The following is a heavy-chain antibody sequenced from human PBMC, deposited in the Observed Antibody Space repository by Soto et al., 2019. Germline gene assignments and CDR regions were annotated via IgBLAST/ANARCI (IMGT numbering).Heavy chain of an antibody. V-gene: IGHV4-38-2*02. D-gene: IGHD1-26*01. CDR2: IYHGVTT. Sequence: PSETLSLTCEVSGYSISSGYYLGWIRQPAGEGREWIGNIYHGVTTYHTPSLNSPVTISVDTPKNQFSLKLSSVTAADTAVYYCARDGGRYSGIDCWGQGTLVTVSS. CDR1: GYSISSGYY. CDR3: ARDGGRYSGIDC. J-gene: IGHJ4*02.